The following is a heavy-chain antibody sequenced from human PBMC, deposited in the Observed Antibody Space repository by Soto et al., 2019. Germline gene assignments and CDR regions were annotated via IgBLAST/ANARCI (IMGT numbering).Heavy chain of an antibody. CDR2: IYHSGTP. V-gene: IGHV4-4*02. CDR3: ARNGYYSLDL. Sequence: QVQLQESGPGLVKPSGTLSLTCAVSGASISNDNWWSWVRQPPGKGLEWIGEIYHSGTPNYNPSLSSRVTISVDKPKNQFSLGLTSVTAADTAVYFCARNGYYSLDLWGQGAMVTVSS. CDR1: GASISNDNW. J-gene: IGHJ3*01. D-gene: IGHD1-26*01.